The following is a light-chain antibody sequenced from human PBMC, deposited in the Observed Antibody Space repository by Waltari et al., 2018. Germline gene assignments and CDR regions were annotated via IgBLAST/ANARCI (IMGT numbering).Light chain of an antibody. CDR3: SSYTGGSTFVL. CDR2: DVS. J-gene: IGLJ2*01. CDR1: SRDVGGYNF. Sequence: QSALTQPASVSGSPGQSITIPCTGTSRDVGGYNFVSWYQQEPGKAPKVMIFDVSKRPSGVSDRFSGSKSGNTASLTISGLQAEDEADYYCSSYTGGSTFVLFGGGTKLTVL. V-gene: IGLV2-14*01.